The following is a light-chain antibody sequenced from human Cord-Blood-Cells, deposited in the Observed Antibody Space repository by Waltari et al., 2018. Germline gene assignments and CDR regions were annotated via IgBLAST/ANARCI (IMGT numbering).Light chain of an antibody. V-gene: IGLV2-14*01. Sequence: QSALTQPASVSGSPGQSITISCTGTSSDVGGYNYVSWYQQHPGKAPKLMIYDVSNRPSGVSNLFSGSKSGNTASLTISGLRAEDEADYYCSSYTSSSTRVFGGGTKLTVL. CDR1: SSDVGGYNY. CDR3: SSYTSSSTRV. CDR2: DVS. J-gene: IGLJ3*02.